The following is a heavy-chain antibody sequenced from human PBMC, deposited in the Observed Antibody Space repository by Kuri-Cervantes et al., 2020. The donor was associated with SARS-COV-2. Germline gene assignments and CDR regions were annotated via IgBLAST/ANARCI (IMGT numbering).Heavy chain of an antibody. CDR1: GFTFSSYG. D-gene: IGHD4/OR15-4a*01. CDR2: ISYDGNNR. Sequence: GSLRLSCAASGFTFSSYGMHWVRQAPGKGLEWVAFISYDGNNRKCIASGKGRFTISRDNSQNKLYLQMRSLRPEDTAMYYCAKDGAGAHDFWGQGTLVTVSS. J-gene: IGHJ4*02. V-gene: IGHV3-30*18. CDR3: AKDGAGAHDF.